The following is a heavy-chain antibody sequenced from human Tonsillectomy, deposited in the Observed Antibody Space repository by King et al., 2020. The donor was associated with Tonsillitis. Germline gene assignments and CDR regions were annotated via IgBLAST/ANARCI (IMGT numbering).Heavy chain of an antibody. CDR3: AKVLAYCAGDCSYAMAV. Sequence: VQLVESGGGLVQPGGSLRLSCAAPGFTFSSYDMSWVRQAPGKGLECVSVIYSGGSSTYYADSVKGRFTISRDNSKNTLYLQMNSLRADDTAVYYCAKVLAYCAGDCSYAMAVWGQGTTVTVSS. V-gene: IGHV3-23*03. D-gene: IGHD2-21*01. J-gene: IGHJ6*02. CDR1: GFTFSSYD. CDR2: IYSGGSST.